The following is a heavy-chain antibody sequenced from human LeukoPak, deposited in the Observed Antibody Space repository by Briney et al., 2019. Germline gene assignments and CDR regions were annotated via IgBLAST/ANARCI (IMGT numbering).Heavy chain of an antibody. J-gene: IGHJ4*02. CDR2: IYYSGST. D-gene: IGHD2-21*02. CDR1: GGSISSYY. V-gene: IGHV4-59*01. Sequence: SETLSLTCTVSGGSISSYYWSWIRQPPGKGLEWIGYIYYSGSTNYNPSLKSRVTISVDTSKNQFSLKLSSVTAADTAVYYCASGAYCGGDCYRILDYWGQGTLVTVSS. CDR3: ASGAYCGGDCYRILDY.